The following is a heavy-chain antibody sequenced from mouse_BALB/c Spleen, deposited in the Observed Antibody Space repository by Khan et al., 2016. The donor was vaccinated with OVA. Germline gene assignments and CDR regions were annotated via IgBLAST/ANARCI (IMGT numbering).Heavy chain of an antibody. CDR1: AYSFTSYY. Sequence: VQLQQSGPELMKPGASVKISCKASAYSFTSYYMHWVKQSHGKSLEWIGCIDPFNGGTTYNQKFKGKATLTVDKSSSTAYMHLSTLTSEDSVVYYCARRTLDYWGQGTSVTVS. CDR2: IDPFNGGT. CDR3: ARRTLDY. V-gene: IGHV1S135*01. J-gene: IGHJ4*01.